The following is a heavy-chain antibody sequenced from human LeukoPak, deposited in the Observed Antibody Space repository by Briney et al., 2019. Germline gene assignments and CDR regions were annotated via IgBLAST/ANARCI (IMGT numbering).Heavy chain of an antibody. CDR1: GFTFSSYG. CDR3: AKGPPDCSSTSCYTLGLDSSSWYYELWYFDY. J-gene: IGHJ4*02. V-gene: IGHV3-30*02. CDR2: IRYDGSNK. Sequence: GGSLRLSCAASGFTFSSYGMHWVRQAPGKGLEWVAFIRYDGSNKYYADSVKGRFTISRDNSKNTLYLQMNSLRAEDTAVYYCAKGPPDCSSTSCYTLGLDSSSWYYELWYFDYWGQGTLVTVSS. D-gene: IGHD2-2*02.